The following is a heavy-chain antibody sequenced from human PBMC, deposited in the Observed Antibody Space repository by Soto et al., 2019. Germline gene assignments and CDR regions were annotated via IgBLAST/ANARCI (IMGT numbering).Heavy chain of an antibody. CDR1: GDSFTGFW. D-gene: IGHD6-19*01. J-gene: IGHJ4*02. Sequence: GESLKISCKVFGDSFTGFWVGWVRQVPGKGLEWVASIYPRDSDVRYNPSFQGQVTISADRSTTTAYLQWSSLKASDTAIYYCARQHPLDSRVWYDWGQGALVTVSS. CDR2: IYPRDSDV. CDR3: ARQHPLDSRVWYD. V-gene: IGHV5-51*01.